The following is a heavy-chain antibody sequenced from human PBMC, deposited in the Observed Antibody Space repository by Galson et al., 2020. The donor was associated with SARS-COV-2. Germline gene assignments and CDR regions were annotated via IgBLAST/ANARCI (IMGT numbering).Heavy chain of an antibody. CDR2: TYYSGST. Sequence: ETSATLSLTCTVSGGSISSYYWSWIRQPPGKGLEWIGYTYYSGSTNYNPSLKSRVTTSVDTSKNQFSLKLSSVTAADTAVYYCARRGYYYDSSGPGRNDAFDIWGQGTMVTVSS. CDR1: GGSISSYY. CDR3: ARRGYYYDSSGPGRNDAFDI. V-gene: IGHV4-59*08. J-gene: IGHJ3*02. D-gene: IGHD3-22*01.